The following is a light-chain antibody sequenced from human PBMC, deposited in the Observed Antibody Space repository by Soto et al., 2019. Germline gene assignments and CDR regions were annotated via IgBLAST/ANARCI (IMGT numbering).Light chain of an antibody. J-gene: IGLJ2*01. V-gene: IGLV2-23*02. CDR1: SSDVGSNNF. CDR3: CSYAGSSTFVI. Sequence: QSALTQPASVSGSPGQSITISCTGTSSDVGSNNFVSWYQQHPGKAPKLMIYEVSKRPSGVSNRFSGSKSGNTASLTISGLQAEDEADYYCCSYAGSSTFVIFGGGTKVTVL. CDR2: EVS.